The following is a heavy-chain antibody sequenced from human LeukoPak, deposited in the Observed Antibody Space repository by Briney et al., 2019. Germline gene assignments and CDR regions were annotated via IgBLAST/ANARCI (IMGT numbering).Heavy chain of an antibody. Sequence: GGSLRLSCAASGFTFSSYSMNWVRQAPGKGLEWVSYISSSSSTIYYADSVKGRFTISRDNAKNSLYLQMYSLRDEDTAVYYCARVEGHDYGDPFDYWGQGTLVSVSS. CDR2: ISSSSSTI. J-gene: IGHJ4*02. V-gene: IGHV3-48*02. CDR3: ARVEGHDYGDPFDY. CDR1: GFTFSSYS. D-gene: IGHD4-17*01.